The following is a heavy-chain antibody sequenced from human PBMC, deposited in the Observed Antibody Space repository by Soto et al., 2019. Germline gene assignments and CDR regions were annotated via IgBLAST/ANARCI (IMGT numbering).Heavy chain of an antibody. CDR2: INPSGGST. CDR1: GYTFTSYY. Sequence: QVQLVQSGAEVKKPGASVKVSCKASGYTFTSYYMHWVRQAPGQGLEWMGIINPSGGSTSYAQKFQGRVTMTRDTSTSTVYMELSSLRSEDTAVYYCARGDTAMVKYYYYYGMDVWGQGTTVTVSS. CDR3: ARGDTAMVKYYYYYGMDV. J-gene: IGHJ6*02. D-gene: IGHD5-18*01. V-gene: IGHV1-46*01.